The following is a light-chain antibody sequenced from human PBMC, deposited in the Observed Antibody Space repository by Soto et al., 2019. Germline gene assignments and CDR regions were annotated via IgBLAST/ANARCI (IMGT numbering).Light chain of an antibody. V-gene: IGKV3-20*01. CDR3: QQFSSYPLT. J-gene: IGKJ4*01. Sequence: EFVLTQSPGTLSLSPGERATLSCRASQTVRNNYLAWYQQKPGQAPKLLIYDASSSATGIPDRFSGGGSGTDFILTSSRLEPEDFAVYYCQQFSSYPLTFGGGTKVEIK. CDR1: QTVRNNY. CDR2: DAS.